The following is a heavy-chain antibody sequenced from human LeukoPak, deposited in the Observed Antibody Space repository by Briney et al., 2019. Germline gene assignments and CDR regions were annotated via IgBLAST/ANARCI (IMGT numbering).Heavy chain of an antibody. CDR2: ISAYNGNT. D-gene: IGHD2-15*01. Sequence: ASVKVSCKASGYTFTSYYIHWVRQAPGQGLEWMGWISAYNGNTNYAQKLQGRVTMTTDTSTSTAYMELRSLRSDDTAVYYCARDQCRGSCYSNWFDPWGQGTLVTVSS. CDR3: ARDQCRGSCYSNWFDP. CDR1: GYTFTSYY. V-gene: IGHV1-18*04. J-gene: IGHJ5*02.